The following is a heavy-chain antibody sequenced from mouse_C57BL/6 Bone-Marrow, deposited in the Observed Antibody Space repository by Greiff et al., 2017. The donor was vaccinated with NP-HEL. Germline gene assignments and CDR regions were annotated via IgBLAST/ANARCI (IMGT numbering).Heavy chain of an antibody. CDR2: IYPRSGNT. CDR3: ARRALLRRAMDY. CDR1: GYTFTSYG. J-gene: IGHJ4*01. D-gene: IGHD1-2*01. Sequence: QVHVKQSGAELARPGASVKLSCKASGYTFTSYGISWVKQRTGQGLEWIGEIYPRSGNTYYNEKFKGKATLTADKSSSTAYMELRSLTSEDSAVYFCARRALLRRAMDYWGQGTSVTVSS. V-gene: IGHV1-81*01.